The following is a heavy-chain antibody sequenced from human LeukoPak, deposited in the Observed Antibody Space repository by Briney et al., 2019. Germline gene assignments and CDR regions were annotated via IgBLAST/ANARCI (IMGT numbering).Heavy chain of an antibody. Sequence: SETLSLTCAVSGYSLGKNYYWGWIRQPPGKGLEWIGRIYGTGSTSYNPSLMNRVTMSVDTSKNHFSLKLTSVTAADTAVYYCARYDSRGSASTRFDYWGQGVLVTISS. J-gene: IGHJ4*02. CDR1: GYSLGKNYY. D-gene: IGHD3-16*01. CDR2: IYGTGST. CDR3: ARYDSRGSASTRFDY. V-gene: IGHV4-38-2*01.